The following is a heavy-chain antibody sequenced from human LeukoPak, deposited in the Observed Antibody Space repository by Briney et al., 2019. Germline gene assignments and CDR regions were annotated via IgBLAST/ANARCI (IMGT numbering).Heavy chain of an antibody. CDR3: ARDAYSGGYWRGYFDY. V-gene: IGHV3-64*01. D-gene: IGHD1-26*01. CDR2: ISSNGGST. CDR1: GFTFSSYA. J-gene: IGHJ4*02. Sequence: PGGSLRLSCAASGFTFSSYAMHWVRQAPGKGLEYVSAISSNGGSTYYANSVKGRFTISRDNSKNTLYLQMGSLRAEDMAVYYCARDAYSGGYWRGYFDYWGQGTLVTVSS.